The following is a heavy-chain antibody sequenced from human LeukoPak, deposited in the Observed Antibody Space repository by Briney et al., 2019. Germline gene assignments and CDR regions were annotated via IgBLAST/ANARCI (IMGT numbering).Heavy chain of an antibody. J-gene: IGHJ4*02. CDR1: GFSFSSYS. V-gene: IGHV3-30*04. D-gene: IGHD5-24*01. CDR3: AKMSRDGYNYIDS. CDR2: ISYALSNT. Sequence: GGSLRLSCAASGFSFSSYSMHWVRQAPGKGLEWMAVISYALSNTYYADSVKGRFTISGDNSKNTLYLQIHTLRSDDTAVYYCAKMSRDGYNYIDSWGQGTLVTASS.